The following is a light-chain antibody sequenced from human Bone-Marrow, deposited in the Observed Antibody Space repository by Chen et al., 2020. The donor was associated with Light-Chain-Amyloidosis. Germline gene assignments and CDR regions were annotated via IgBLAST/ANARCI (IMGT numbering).Light chain of an antibody. V-gene: IGLV2-14*01. CDR2: EVT. Sequence: QSALTQPPSVSGSPAQSLTISCTGTSSDVGGDNHVSWYQQHPDKAPKLMIYEVTNRPSWVPDRFSGSKSDNTASLTISGLQTEDEADYFCSSYTITNTLVFGSGTRVTVL. CDR3: SSYTITNTLV. J-gene: IGLJ1*01. CDR1: SSDVGGDNH.